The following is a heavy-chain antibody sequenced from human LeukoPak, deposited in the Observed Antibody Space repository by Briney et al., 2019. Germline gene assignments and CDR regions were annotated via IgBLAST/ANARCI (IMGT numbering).Heavy chain of an antibody. CDR1: GGSLNSYY. V-gene: IGHV4-34*01. J-gene: IGHJ3*02. CDR3: ARGEPHLLAGAFDI. CDR2: INHSGYT. Sequence: SETLSLTCNVYGGSLNSYYWSWIRQPPGKGLEWIGEINHSGYTNYNPSLKSRVTISVDTATKQFSLKMMSVTAADTAVYYCARGEPHLLAGAFDIWGQGTMVSVSS.